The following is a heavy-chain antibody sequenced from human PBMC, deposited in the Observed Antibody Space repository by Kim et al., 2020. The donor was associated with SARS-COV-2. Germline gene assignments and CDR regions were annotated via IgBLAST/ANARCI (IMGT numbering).Heavy chain of an antibody. D-gene: IGHD3-9*01. CDR1: GYTFTSYY. Sequence: ASVKVSCKASGYTFTSYYMHWVRQAPGQGLEWMGIINPSGGSTSYAQKFQGRVTMTRDTSTSTVYMELSSLRSEDTAVYYCARERITITPPNYYYYYGMDVWGQGTTVTVSS. V-gene: IGHV1-46*01. CDR2: INPSGGST. J-gene: IGHJ6*02. CDR3: ARERITITPPNYYYYYGMDV.